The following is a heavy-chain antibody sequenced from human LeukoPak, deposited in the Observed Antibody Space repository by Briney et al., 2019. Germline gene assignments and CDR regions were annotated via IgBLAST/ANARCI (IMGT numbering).Heavy chain of an antibody. V-gene: IGHV3-48*01. CDR1: GLTFSAYS. CDR3: ARDQAYSFDY. CDR2: IGSSSSPI. J-gene: IGHJ4*02. Sequence: GGSLRLSCAASGLTFSAYSMNWVRQAPEKGLEWVSYIGSSSSPIYYADSVKGRFTISRDNAKNSLYLQMDSLRAEDTAVYYCARDQAYSFDYWGQGTLVTVSS. D-gene: IGHD4-11*01.